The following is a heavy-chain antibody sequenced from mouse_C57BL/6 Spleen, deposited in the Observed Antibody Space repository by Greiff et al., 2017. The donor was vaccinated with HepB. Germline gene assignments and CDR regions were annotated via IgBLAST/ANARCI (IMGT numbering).Heavy chain of an antibody. J-gene: IGHJ1*03. CDR2: ISDGGSYT. CDR3: ARFPSGYFDV. Sequence: EVQVVESGGGLVKPGGSLKLSCAASGFTFSSYAMSWVRQTPEKRLEWVATISDGGSYTYYPDNVKGRFTISRDNAKNNLYLQMSHLKSEDTAMYYCARFPSGYFDVWGTGTTVTVSS. CDR1: GFTFSSYA. V-gene: IGHV5-4*01.